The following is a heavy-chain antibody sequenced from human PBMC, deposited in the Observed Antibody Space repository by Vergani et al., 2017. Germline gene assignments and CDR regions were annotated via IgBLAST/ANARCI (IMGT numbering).Heavy chain of an antibody. J-gene: IGHJ5*02. Sequence: EVQLLESGGNLVQPGGSLRLSCAASGFTFTNFAMTWVRQAPGEGLEWVSGISGSGGFTYYADSVKGRFTISRDNSKNTMFLQMNNLRAEDTAVYYCARDQWDDDGPRGWFAPWGQGILVTVSS. D-gene: IGHD5-24*01. CDR2: ISGSGGFT. CDR3: ARDQWDDDGPRGWFAP. V-gene: IGHV3-23*01. CDR1: GFTFTNFA.